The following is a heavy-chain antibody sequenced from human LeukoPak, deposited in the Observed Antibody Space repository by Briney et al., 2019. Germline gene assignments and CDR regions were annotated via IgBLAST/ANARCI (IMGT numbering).Heavy chain of an antibody. Sequence: SETLSLTCTVSGGSISSSSYYWGWIRQPPGKGLEWIGSSCYSGSTYYNPSLKSRVTISVDTSKNQFSLKLSSVTAADTAVYYCARQRDSGWYRAPFDYWGQGTLVTVSA. CDR2: SCYSGST. CDR3: ARQRDSGWYRAPFDY. J-gene: IGHJ4*02. V-gene: IGHV4-39*07. CDR1: GGSISSSSYY. D-gene: IGHD6-19*01.